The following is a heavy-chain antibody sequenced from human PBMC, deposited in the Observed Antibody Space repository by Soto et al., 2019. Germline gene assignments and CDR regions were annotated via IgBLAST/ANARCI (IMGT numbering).Heavy chain of an antibody. V-gene: IGHV4-34*01. CDR3: ARGPYSSSWYYFDY. CDR1: GGSFSGYY. CDR2: INHSGST. Sequence: QVQLQQWGAGLLKPSETLSLTCAVYGGSFSGYYWSWIRQPPGKGLEWIGEINHSGSTNYNPSIKSRVTISVDTSKNQFSLKLSSVTAADTAVYYCARGPYSSSWYYFDYWGQGTLVTVSS. J-gene: IGHJ4*02. D-gene: IGHD6-13*01.